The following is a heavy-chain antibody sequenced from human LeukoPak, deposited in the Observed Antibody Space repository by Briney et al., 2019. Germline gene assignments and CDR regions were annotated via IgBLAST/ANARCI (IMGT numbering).Heavy chain of an antibody. CDR2: IYSGGST. J-gene: IGHJ4*02. Sequence: GGSLRLSCAASGFTVSSNYMSWVRQAPGKGLEWVSVIYSGGSTYYADSVKGGFTISRDNSKNTLYLQMNSLRAEDTAVYYSARDEAGYSFDYWRQATLVTVSS. D-gene: IGHD3-22*01. V-gene: IGHV3-66*01. CDR1: GFTVSSNY. CDR3: ARDEAGYSFDY.